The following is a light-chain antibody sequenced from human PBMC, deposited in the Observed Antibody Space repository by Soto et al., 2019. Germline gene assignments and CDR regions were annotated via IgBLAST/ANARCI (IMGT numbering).Light chain of an antibody. CDR1: QRVGIN. Sequence: EIVMTQSPASLSVSPGETATLSCRASQRVGINLAWYQQKPGQAPSLLIYGASRRATGIPDRFSGSGSGTDFTLTISRLEPEDFAAYYCQQYDSSPITVGQGTRLEIK. V-gene: IGKV3-20*01. J-gene: IGKJ5*01. CDR2: GAS. CDR3: QQYDSSPIT.